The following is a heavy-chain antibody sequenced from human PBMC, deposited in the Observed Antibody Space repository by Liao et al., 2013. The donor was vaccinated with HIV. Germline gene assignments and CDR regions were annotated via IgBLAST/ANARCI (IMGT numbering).Heavy chain of an antibody. V-gene: IGHV4-61*02. J-gene: IGHJ6*03. Sequence: QLQLQESGPGLVRPSETLSLTCTVSGGSISSGSHYCSWIRQPAGKGLEWIGRIDTSGSIKYSPSLKSRVTISVDTSRNQFSLKLSSVTAADTAVYYCARDQGGIFGVTSHYYYYMDVWGKGTTVTVSS. CDR3: ARDQGGIFGVTSHYYYYMDV. D-gene: IGHD3-3*01. CDR2: IDTSGSI. CDR1: GGSISSGSHY.